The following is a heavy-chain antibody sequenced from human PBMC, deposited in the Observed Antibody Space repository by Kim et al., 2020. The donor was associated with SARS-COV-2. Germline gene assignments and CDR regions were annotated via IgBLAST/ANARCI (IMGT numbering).Heavy chain of an antibody. CDR3: ARGAIDYVWGSYRYRAEYVQH. CDR1: GFTFSSYE. J-gene: IGHJ1*01. CDR2: ISSSGSTI. Sequence: GGSLRLSCAASGFTFSSYEMNWVRQAPGKGLEWVSYISSSGSTIYYADSVKGRFTISRDNAKNSLYLQMNSLRAEDTAVYYCARGAIDYVWGSYRYRAEYVQHWGQGTLVTVSS. V-gene: IGHV3-48*03. D-gene: IGHD3-16*02.